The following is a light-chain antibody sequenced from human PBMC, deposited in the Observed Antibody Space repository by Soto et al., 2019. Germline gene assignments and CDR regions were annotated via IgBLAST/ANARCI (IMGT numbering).Light chain of an antibody. CDR3: SSYGCIGKSNYV. CDR1: SSDVGSYDY. V-gene: IGLV2-8*01. Sequence: HSALTQPPSASGSPGQSVTISCTGTSSDVGSYDYVSWYQQHPGKAPKLIISEVNKRPPGVPDRFSGSKSGNTASLTVSGLQAEDEADYYCSSYGCIGKSNYVFGTGTKLTVL. CDR2: EVN. J-gene: IGLJ1*01.